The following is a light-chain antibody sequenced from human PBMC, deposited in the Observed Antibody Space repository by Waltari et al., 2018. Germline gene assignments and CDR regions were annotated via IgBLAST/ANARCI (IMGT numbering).Light chain of an antibody. V-gene: IGKV4-1*01. Sequence: DIVLTQSPESLAVSLGVRVTINGKSSESVVYSSNNKNHLAGYKQKPGQPPKLLLYWASTRESGVPDRFSGSGSETDFTLTVTSLQAEDVAVYYCQQYYSTPLTFGGGTKVEI. J-gene: IGKJ4*01. CDR2: WAS. CDR1: ESVVYSSNNKNH. CDR3: QQYYSTPLT.